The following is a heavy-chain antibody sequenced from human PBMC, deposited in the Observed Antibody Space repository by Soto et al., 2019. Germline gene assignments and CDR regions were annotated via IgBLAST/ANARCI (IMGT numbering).Heavy chain of an antibody. J-gene: IGHJ4*02. CDR1: GYTFPNYG. Sequence: QVQLVQSGAEVKKPGASVKVSCKASGYTFPNYGITWVRQAPGQGLEWMGWISAYKTNIKYAQKFQGRVTLTTDTSTSTAYMELRSLRSDDMAIYYCARDLDGSGAYYTDFWGQGTLVTVSS. V-gene: IGHV1-18*03. D-gene: IGHD3-10*01. CDR2: ISAYKTNI. CDR3: ARDLDGSGAYYTDF.